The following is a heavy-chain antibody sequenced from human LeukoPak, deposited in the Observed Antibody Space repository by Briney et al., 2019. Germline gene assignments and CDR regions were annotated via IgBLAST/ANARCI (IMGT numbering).Heavy chain of an antibody. V-gene: IGHV3-21*01. CDR1: GFTFSSYS. CDR3: ARVGSIAVTALDY. CDR2: ISSSSSYI. D-gene: IGHD6-19*01. Sequence: GGSPRLSCAASGFTFSSYSMNWVRQAPGKGLEWVSSISSSSSYIYYADSVKGRFTISRDNAKNSLYLQMNSLRAEDTAVYYCARVGSIAVTALDYWGQGTLVTVPS. J-gene: IGHJ4*02.